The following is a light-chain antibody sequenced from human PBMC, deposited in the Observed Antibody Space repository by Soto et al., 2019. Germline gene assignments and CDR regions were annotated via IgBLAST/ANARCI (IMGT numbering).Light chain of an antibody. CDR1: RSVTNNY. J-gene: IGKJ4*01. CDR3: QQRKNWPPLT. Sequence: EIVLTQSPGTPSLSPGERATLSCRASRSVTNNYLAWHQQKPGQTPRLLIYGASSRATGIPDRFSGSGSGTDFTLTISSLEPEDFAVYYCQQRKNWPPLTFGGGTKVDIK. V-gene: IGKV3D-20*02. CDR2: GAS.